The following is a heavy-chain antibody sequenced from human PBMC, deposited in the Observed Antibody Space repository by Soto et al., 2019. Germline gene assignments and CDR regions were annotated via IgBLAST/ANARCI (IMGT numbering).Heavy chain of an antibody. Sequence: EVQLLESGGGLVQPGGSLRLSCAVSGFTFSSYAMSCVRQAPGKGLEWVSAISGSGGSTYYADSVKGRFTISRDNSKNTLYLQMNSLRAEDTAVYYCAKELRGYSYGTDYWGQGTLVTVSS. CDR3: AKELRGYSYGTDY. D-gene: IGHD5-18*01. CDR1: GFTFSSYA. V-gene: IGHV3-23*01. CDR2: ISGSGGST. J-gene: IGHJ4*02.